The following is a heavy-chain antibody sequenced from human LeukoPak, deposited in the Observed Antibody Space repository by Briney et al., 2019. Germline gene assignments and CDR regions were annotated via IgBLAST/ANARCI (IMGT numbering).Heavy chain of an antibody. CDR3: AGPYCGGDCSTPYAFDI. J-gene: IGHJ3*02. Sequence: GESLKISCQASGFTFSNYWINWVRQQPGKGLEWMGKIDPTDSSTNYSPSFEGHVTLTVDKSTTTAYLQWSGLKASDTAMYYCAGPYCGGDCSTPYAFDIWGQGTMVTVSS. D-gene: IGHD2-21*02. CDR2: IDPTDSST. CDR1: GFTFSNYW. V-gene: IGHV5-10-1*01.